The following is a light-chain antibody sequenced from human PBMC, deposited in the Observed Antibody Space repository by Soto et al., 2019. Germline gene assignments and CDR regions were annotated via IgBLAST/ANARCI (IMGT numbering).Light chain of an antibody. V-gene: IGKV1-5*01. CDR2: DAS. Sequence: DIQMTQSPSTLSASVGDRVTITCRASQSISSWLAWYQQKPGKAPKVLIYDASSLESGVPSRFSGSGSGTEFTLTISSLQPDDFATSYCQQYNSIPSTVGQGTKVDSK. J-gene: IGKJ1*01. CDR3: QQYNSIPST. CDR1: QSISSW.